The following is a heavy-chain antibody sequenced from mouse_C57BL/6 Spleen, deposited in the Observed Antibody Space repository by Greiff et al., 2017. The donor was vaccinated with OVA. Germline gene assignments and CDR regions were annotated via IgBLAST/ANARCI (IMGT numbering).Heavy chain of an antibody. CDR1: GYTFTSYW. CDR3: ARRGTGTFDY. D-gene: IGHD4-1*01. Sequence: QVQLQQSGAELVKPGASVKLSCKASGYTFTSYWMQWVKQRPGQGLEWIGEINPSDSYTNYNQKFKGKATLTVDTSSSTAYMQLSSLTSEDSAVYYCARRGTGTFDYWGQGTTLTVSS. J-gene: IGHJ2*01. CDR2: INPSDSYT. V-gene: IGHV1-50*01.